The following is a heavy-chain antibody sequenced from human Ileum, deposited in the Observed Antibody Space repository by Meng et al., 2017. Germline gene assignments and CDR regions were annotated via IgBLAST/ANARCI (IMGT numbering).Heavy chain of an antibody. CDR2: MYFSGST. CDR3: ARGHYDKYFDS. Sequence: QVQLQESGPGLVRPSATLSLTCTISGGSVKTGSYYWSWIRQPPGKGLEWIGYMYFSGSTKYNASLKSRVSISVDTSKKQFSLNLTSVTAADTAVYYCARGHYDKYFDSWGQGTLVTVSS. D-gene: IGHD3-22*01. J-gene: IGHJ4*02. CDR1: GGSVKTGSYY. V-gene: IGHV4-61*01.